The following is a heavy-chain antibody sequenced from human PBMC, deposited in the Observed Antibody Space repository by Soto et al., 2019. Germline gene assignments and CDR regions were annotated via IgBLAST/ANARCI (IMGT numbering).Heavy chain of an antibody. Sequence: EVQLLEPGGGVVQPWGSLRLSCAASGFTFSRYAMSWVRQPPGKGMEWFSAISGSGGSTYYADSVKGRFTIARDNAKNTLNVQMTSLRAEDTAVYYCVYGSGSYPYNGFDPWCQGTLVPVSS. CDR2: ISGSGGST. CDR3: VYGSGSYPYNGFDP. J-gene: IGHJ5*02. D-gene: IGHD3-10*01. CDR1: GFTFSRYA. V-gene: IGHV3-23*01.